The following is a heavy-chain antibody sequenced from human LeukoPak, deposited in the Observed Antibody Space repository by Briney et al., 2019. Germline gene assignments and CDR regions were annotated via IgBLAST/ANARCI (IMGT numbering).Heavy chain of an antibody. D-gene: IGHD2-15*01. CDR3: ARDEGCSGGSCYPPLDY. Sequence: GASVKVSCKASGYTFTGYYIHWVRQAPGQGLEWMGGINLGMGGTYYVQEFQVSVTMTRDTSISTAYMELSRLRSDDTAVYYCARDEGCSGGSCYPPLDYWGQGTLVTVSS. CDR2: INLGMGGT. V-gene: IGHV1-2*02. CDR1: GYTFTGYY. J-gene: IGHJ4*02.